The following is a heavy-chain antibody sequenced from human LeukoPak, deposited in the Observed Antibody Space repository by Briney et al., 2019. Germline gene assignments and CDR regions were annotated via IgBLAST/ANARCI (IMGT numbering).Heavy chain of an antibody. V-gene: IGHV4-39*07. CDR1: DGSINTPNYY. J-gene: IGHJ4*02. Sequence: SETLSLTCTVSDGSINTPNYYWGWIRQPPGKGLEWIGNIFYRGSTYYGPSLKSRVTISLDTSKNQFSLKLSSVTAADTAVYYCARGVVAAPQTFDYWGQGTLVTVSS. D-gene: IGHD2-15*01. CDR3: ARGVVAAPQTFDY. CDR2: IFYRGST.